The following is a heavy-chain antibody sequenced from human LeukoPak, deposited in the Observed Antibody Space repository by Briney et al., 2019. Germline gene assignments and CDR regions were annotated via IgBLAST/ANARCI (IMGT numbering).Heavy chain of an antibody. CDR3: AKGRYGSGSQDFDY. D-gene: IGHD3-10*01. Sequence: GGSLRLSCAASGFTFSTYDMSWVRQAPGKGLEWVSGISASGSSTYYADSVRGRFTISRDNSKNTLYLQMNSLRAEDTAVYYCAKGRYGSGSQDFDYWGQGTLVTVSS. V-gene: IGHV3-23*01. CDR1: GFTFSTYD. J-gene: IGHJ4*02. CDR2: ISASGSST.